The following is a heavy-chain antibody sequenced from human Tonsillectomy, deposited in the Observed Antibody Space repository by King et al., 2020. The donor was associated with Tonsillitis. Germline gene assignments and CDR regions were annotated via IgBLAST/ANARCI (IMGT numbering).Heavy chain of an antibody. V-gene: IGHV1-24*01. J-gene: IGHJ3*02. D-gene: IGHD3-10*01. CDR3: ATVRRFLVRGVITAYAFYI. CDR2: FDPEDGET. CDR1: GYTLTELS. Sequence: QLVQSGAEVKKPGASVKVSCKVSGYTLTELSMHWVRQAPGKGLEWMGGFDPEDGETIYAQKFQGRVTMTEDTSTDTAYMEMSSLRSEDTAVYYGATVRRFLVRGVITAYAFYIWGPGTMVTVSS.